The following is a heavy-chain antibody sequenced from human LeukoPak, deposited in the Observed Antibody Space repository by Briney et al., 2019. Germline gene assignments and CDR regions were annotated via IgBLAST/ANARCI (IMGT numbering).Heavy chain of an antibody. CDR1: GFTFSSYW. J-gene: IGHJ4*02. CDR2: ISSSSSYI. D-gene: IGHD4-11*01. V-gene: IGHV3-21*01. Sequence: GGSLRLSCAASGFTFSSYWMSWVRQAPGKGLEWVSSISSSSSYIYYADSVKGRFTISRDNAKNSLYLQMNSLRAEDTAVYYCAREFYSNYASDYWGQGTLVTVSS. CDR3: AREFYSNYASDY.